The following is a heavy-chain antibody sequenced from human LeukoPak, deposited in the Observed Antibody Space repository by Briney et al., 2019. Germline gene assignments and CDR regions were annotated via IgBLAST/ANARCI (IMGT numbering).Heavy chain of an antibody. Sequence: GGSLRLSCAASGFTFSVYWMSWVRQAPGRGLVWVADINQDGTETYYVDSVRGRFTISRDNAKNSLYLQMSSLRVEDTAVYYCARWACSSTSCYNFDYWGQGTLVTVSS. CDR3: ARWACSSTSCYNFDY. CDR1: GFTFSVYW. CDR2: INQDGTET. J-gene: IGHJ4*02. D-gene: IGHD2-2*01. V-gene: IGHV3-7*01.